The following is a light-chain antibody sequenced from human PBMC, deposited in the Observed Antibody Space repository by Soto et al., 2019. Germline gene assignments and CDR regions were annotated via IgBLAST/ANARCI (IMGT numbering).Light chain of an antibody. V-gene: IGKV3-20*01. CDR1: QSVGTR. Sequence: EILLTQSPDTLSFSPGERSTLPCRAAQSVGTRLAWYQHKTGQAPSLLISGASSRATGIPDSFTGSGSETSFTLPISRLETQDFALYYCQHYQSGPTITFGQGTRLEIK. CDR2: GAS. CDR3: QHYQSGPTIT. J-gene: IGKJ5*01.